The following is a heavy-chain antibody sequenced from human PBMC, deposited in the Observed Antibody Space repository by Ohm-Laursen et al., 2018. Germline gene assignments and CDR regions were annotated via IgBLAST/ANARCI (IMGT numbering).Heavy chain of an antibody. CDR1: GFTFSSYG. CDR3: AKDKRSPYDFWSGYYMDV. D-gene: IGHD3-3*01. V-gene: IGHV3-30*18. Sequence: SLRLSCAASGFTFSSYGMHWVRQAPGRGLEWVAVISYDGSNKYYADSVKGRFTISRDNSKNTLYLQMNSLRAEDTAVYYCAKDKRSPYDFWSGYYMDVWGQGTTVTVSS. J-gene: IGHJ6*02. CDR2: ISYDGSNK.